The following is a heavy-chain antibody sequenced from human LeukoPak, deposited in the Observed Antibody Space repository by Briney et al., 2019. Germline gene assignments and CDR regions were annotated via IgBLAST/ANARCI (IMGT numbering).Heavy chain of an antibody. D-gene: IGHD2-8*01. CDR2: IDYRGNT. CDR3: ARDSVYATNWFDP. J-gene: IGHJ5*02. Sequence: KPPETLSLTCTVSGGSISSSYWSWIRQPPGKGLEWIGYIDYRGNTNYNPSLNSRVTMSVDTSKNQFSLKLRSVTAADTAVYYCARDSVYATNWFDPWGQGTLVTVSS. CDR1: GGSISSSY. V-gene: IGHV4-59*01.